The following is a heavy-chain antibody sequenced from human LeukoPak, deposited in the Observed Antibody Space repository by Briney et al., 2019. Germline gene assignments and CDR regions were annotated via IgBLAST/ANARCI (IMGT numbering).Heavy chain of an antibody. V-gene: IGHV3-30*18. J-gene: IGHJ4*02. CDR1: GFTFSSYG. CDR2: ISYDGSNK. Sequence: GGSLRLSCAASGFTFSSYGMHWVRQAPGKGLEWVAVISYDGSNKYYADSVKGRFTISRDNSKNTLYLQMNSLRAEDTAVYYCAKDQPGVLLWFGVPHDWGQGTLVTVSS. CDR3: AKDQPGVLLWFGVPHD. D-gene: IGHD3-10*01.